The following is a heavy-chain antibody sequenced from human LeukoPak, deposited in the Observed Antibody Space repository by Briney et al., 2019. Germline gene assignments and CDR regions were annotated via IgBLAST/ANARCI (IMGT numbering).Heavy chain of an antibody. V-gene: IGHV3-74*03. CDR2: INTDGSTT. Sequence: GGSLTLSCAASGFTFSRHWMHWIRQAPGKGLVWVSRINTDGSTTTYAYSVKGRFNISRDNAKNTLYLQMNSLGIEDTAVYYCAREVQSGSYRDDCWGQGTLVTVSS. CDR1: GFTFSRHW. CDR3: AREVQSGSYRDDC. D-gene: IGHD1-26*01. J-gene: IGHJ4*02.